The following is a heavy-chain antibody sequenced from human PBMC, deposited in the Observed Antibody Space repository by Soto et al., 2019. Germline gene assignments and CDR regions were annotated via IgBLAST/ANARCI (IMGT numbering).Heavy chain of an antibody. D-gene: IGHD2-15*01. CDR2: IYYSGST. CDR1: GGSISSYY. Sequence: PSETLSLTCTVSGGSISSYYWSWIRQPPGKGLEWIGYIYYSGSTNYNPSLKSRVTISVDTSKNQFSLKLSSVTAADTAVYYCVAAPNLDFFDVWGQGTLVTVSS. CDR3: VAAPNLDFFDV. V-gene: IGHV4-59*12. J-gene: IGHJ4*02.